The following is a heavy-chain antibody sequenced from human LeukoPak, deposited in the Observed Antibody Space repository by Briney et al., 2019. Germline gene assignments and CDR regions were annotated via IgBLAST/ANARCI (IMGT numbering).Heavy chain of an antibody. Sequence: PGGSLRLSCAVSGFIFSNCPMHWVRQAPGKGLEWVAAISYDGSNKYYADSVKGRFTISRDNSKNTLYVQINSLRAEDTAVYYCARQQTYGIVRDTAFDIWGQGTKVTISS. CDR1: GFIFSNCP. CDR3: ARQQTYGIVRDTAFDI. D-gene: IGHD2-21*01. V-gene: IGHV3-30-3*01. J-gene: IGHJ3*02. CDR2: ISYDGSNK.